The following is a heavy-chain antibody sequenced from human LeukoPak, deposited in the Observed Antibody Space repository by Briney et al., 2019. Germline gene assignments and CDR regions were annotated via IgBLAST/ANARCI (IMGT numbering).Heavy chain of an antibody. D-gene: IGHD3-10*01. CDR2: INSDGSAT. J-gene: IGHJ6*02. CDR1: RFTFSSYW. Sequence: GGSLRLSCAASRFTFSSYWMHWVRLAPGKGLVWVSHINSDGSATEYTDSVKGRFSISRDNAKNTLYLQMSSLSAEDTAVYYCARGVVRGSGVGMDIWGQGTTVTVSS. CDR3: ARGVVRGSGVGMDI. V-gene: IGHV3-74*03.